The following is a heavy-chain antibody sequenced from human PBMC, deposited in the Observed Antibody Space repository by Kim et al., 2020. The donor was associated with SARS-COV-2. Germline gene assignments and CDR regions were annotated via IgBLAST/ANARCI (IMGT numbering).Heavy chain of an antibody. CDR2: ISSNSNDI. V-gene: IGHV3-21*06. J-gene: IGHJ4*02. CDR3: ARGLIGALGRTLDC. D-gene: IGHD3-16*01. Sequence: GGSLRLSCAASGFTFSPYSMNWVRQAPGKGLEWVSFISSNSNDIYYADSVEGRFTISRDNSKNSLYLQMNSLRAEDTAVYYCARGLIGALGRTLDCWGQGTLVTVSS. CDR1: GFTFSPYS.